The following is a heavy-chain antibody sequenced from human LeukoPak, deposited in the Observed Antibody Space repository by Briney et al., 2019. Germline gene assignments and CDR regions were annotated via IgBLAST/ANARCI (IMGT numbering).Heavy chain of an antibody. D-gene: IGHD3-22*01. CDR1: GFTFSSYG. CDR3: ARTGNIYYESSGYYYVPDY. CDR2: IRYDGSNK. Sequence: GGSLRLSCAASGFTFSSYGMHWVRQAPGKGLEWVAFIRYDGSNKYYADSVKGRFTISRDNSKNTLYLQMNSLRAEDTAVYYCARTGNIYYESSGYYYVPDYWGQGTLVTVSS. V-gene: IGHV3-30*02. J-gene: IGHJ4*02.